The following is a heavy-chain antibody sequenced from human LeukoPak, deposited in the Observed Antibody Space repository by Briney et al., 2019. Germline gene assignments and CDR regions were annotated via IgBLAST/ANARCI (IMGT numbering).Heavy chain of an antibody. V-gene: IGHV3-30-3*01. D-gene: IGHD6-19*01. Sequence: RAGRSLRPSCAASGFTFSSYAMHWVRQAPGKGLEWVAVISYDGSNKYYADSVKGRFTISRDNSKNTLYLQMNSLRAEDTAVYFCARDPRSNGWSSYFDHWGQGTLVTVSS. CDR3: ARDPRSNGWSSYFDH. CDR2: ISYDGSNK. CDR1: GFTFSSYA. J-gene: IGHJ4*02.